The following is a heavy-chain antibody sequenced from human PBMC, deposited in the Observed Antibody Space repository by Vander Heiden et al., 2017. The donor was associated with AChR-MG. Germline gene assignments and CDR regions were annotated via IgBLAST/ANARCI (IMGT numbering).Heavy chain of an antibody. V-gene: IGHV3-48*01. Sequence: EVQLVESGGGLVQPGGSLRLSCAASGFSFSTYSMNWVRQAPGKGLEWVSYISSGSSAIKYADSVKGRFTISRDNAKNSLYLQMNSLRAEDTAVYYCARNPRIAVDGLPSFFDSWGQGTLVTVSS. CDR3: ARNPRIAVDGLPSFFDS. CDR2: ISSGSSAI. CDR1: GFSFSTYS. J-gene: IGHJ4*02. D-gene: IGHD6-19*01.